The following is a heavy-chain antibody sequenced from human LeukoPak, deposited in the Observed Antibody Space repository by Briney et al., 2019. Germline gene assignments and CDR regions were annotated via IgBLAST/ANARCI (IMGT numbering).Heavy chain of an antibody. CDR1: GFTFGDYA. CDR2: IRSKAYGGTT. D-gene: IGHD6-19*01. V-gene: IGHV3-49*04. J-gene: IGHJ4*02. CDR3: AKEQWLGKMNYFDY. Sequence: GGSLRLSCTASGFTFGDYAMSWVRQAPGKGLEWVGFIRSKAYGGTTEYAASVKGRFTISRDDSKSIAYLQMNSLKIEDTAVYYCAKEQWLGKMNYFDYWGQGTLVTVSS.